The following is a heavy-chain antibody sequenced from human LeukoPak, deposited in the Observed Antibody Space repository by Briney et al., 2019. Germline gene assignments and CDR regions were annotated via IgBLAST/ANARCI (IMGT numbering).Heavy chain of an antibody. J-gene: IGHJ3*01. V-gene: IGHV3-11*01. Sequence: GGSLRLSCAASGFTFSDYHMSWIRQAPGKGLEWVSYISGSHSNIFCADSVKGRFTISRDNAKNSLFLQMNSVRAEDTAVYYCARILADYYDSSGANAFEFWGQGTMVTVSS. CDR3: ARILADYYDSSGANAFEF. CDR1: GFTFSDYH. CDR2: ISGSHSNI. D-gene: IGHD3-16*01.